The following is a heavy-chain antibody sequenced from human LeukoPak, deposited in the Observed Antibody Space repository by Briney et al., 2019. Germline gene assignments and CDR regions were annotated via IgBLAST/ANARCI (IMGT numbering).Heavy chain of an antibody. CDR2: IIPIFGTA. J-gene: IGHJ3*02. V-gene: IGHV1-69*06. Sequence: ASVKVSCKASGYTFTSYGISWVRQAPGQGLEWMGGIIPIFGTANYAQKFQGRVTITADKSTSTAYMELSSLRSEDTAVYYCARDAVVTAISAFDIWGQGTMVTVSS. D-gene: IGHD2-21*02. CDR1: GYTFTSYG. CDR3: ARDAVVTAISAFDI.